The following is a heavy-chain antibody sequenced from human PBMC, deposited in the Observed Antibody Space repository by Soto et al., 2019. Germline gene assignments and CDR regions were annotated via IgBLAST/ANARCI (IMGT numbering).Heavy chain of an antibody. V-gene: IGHV4-34*01. J-gene: IGHJ4*02. CDR2: INHSGST. D-gene: IGHD1-7*01. CDR3: ESRDPGTSVDY. CDR1: GGSFSGYY. Sequence: SETLSLTCAVYGGSFSGYYWSWIRQPPGKGLEWIGEINHSGSTNYNPSLKSRVTISVDTSKNQFSLKLSSVTAADTAVYYCESRDPGTSVDYWGQGTLVTVSS.